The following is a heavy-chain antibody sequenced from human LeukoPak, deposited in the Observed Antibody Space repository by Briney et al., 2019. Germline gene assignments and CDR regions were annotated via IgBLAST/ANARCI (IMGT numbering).Heavy chain of an antibody. CDR3: ARSYCSGGSCSHDYGDF. V-gene: IGHV1-8*03. J-gene: IGHJ4*02. D-gene: IGHD2-15*01. CDR2: MDPNSGNA. Sequence: GASVKVSCKASGYTFIRYDINRVRQAAGQGLEWMGWMDPNSGNAGYARKFQGRVALTRDTSISTAYMELRSLRSEDTAMYYCARSYCSGGSCSHDYGDFWGQGTLLTVSS. CDR1: GYTFIRYD.